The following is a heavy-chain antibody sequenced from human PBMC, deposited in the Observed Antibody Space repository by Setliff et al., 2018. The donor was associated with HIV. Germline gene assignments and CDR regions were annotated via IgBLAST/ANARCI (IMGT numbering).Heavy chain of an antibody. CDR2: INYSGTT. Sequence: ASETLSLTCSVYDGSLSGYFWTWIRQSPGKGLEWIGDINYSGTTNNNPSFKSRVTISIDTSKNQILLKLTSVTAADTARYYCARGRDSSTWYFSQFYHYYYMDVWGKGTTVTVSS. J-gene: IGHJ6*03. CDR1: DGSLSGYF. D-gene: IGHD6-13*01. CDR3: ARGRDSSTWYFSQFYHYYYMDV. V-gene: IGHV4-34*01.